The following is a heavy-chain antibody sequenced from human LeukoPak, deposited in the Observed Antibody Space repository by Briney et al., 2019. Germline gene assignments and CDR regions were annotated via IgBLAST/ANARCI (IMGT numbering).Heavy chain of an antibody. CDR3: ARRIRYYTGSGSYYSWFDP. J-gene: IGHJ5*02. CDR2: IYYSGTT. Sequence: ASGTLSLTCTVSGDSISSRTYCWGWIRQPPGKGLEWIGSIYYSGTTYYNPSLKSRVTISVDTSKNQFSLKLSSVTAADTAVYYCARRIRYYTGSGSYYSWFDPWGQGTLVTVSS. CDR1: GDSISSRTYC. V-gene: IGHV4-39*01. D-gene: IGHD3-10*01.